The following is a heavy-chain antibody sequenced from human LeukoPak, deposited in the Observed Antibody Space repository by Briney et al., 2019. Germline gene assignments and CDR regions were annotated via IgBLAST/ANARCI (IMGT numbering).Heavy chain of an antibody. J-gene: IGHJ3*02. Sequence: GASVKVSCKASGGTFSSYAISWVRQAPGQGLEWMGGIIPIFGTANYAQKFQGRVTITADKSTSTAYMELSSLRSEDTAVYYCARAHSIVLMVYATYDAFDIWGQGTMVTVSS. CDR1: GGTFSSYA. V-gene: IGHV1-69*06. CDR3: ARAHSIVLMVYATYDAFDI. CDR2: IIPIFGTA. D-gene: IGHD2-8*01.